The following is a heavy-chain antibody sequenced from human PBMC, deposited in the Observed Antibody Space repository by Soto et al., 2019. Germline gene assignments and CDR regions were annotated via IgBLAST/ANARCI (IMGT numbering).Heavy chain of an antibody. Sequence: ASVKVSCKASGFIFTNPSMQWVRQAPGQRLEWMGWINAGNGHTKYSQNFQGRVTITRDTSASTVYMELSSLISEDAAIYYCARGIWTMTRGAYYFDNWGQGTLVTVSS. D-gene: IGHD3-10*01. J-gene: IGHJ4*02. CDR2: INAGNGHT. V-gene: IGHV1-3*01. CDR3: ARGIWTMTRGAYYFDN. CDR1: GFIFTNPS.